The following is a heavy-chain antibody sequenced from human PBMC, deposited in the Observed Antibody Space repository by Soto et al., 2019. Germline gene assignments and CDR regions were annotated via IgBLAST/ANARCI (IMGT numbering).Heavy chain of an antibody. CDR3: ARDRGPSSGYYPYWFDP. D-gene: IGHD3-22*01. Sequence: QVQLVQSGAEVKKPGSSVKVSCKASGGTFSSYAITWVRQAPGQGLEWMGGIIPIFGTANYAQKFQGRVTITADESTRTAYRELSSRRSEDTAVYYCARDRGPSSGYYPYWFDPWGQGTLVTVSS. CDR1: GGTFSSYA. CDR2: IIPIFGTA. V-gene: IGHV1-69*12. J-gene: IGHJ5*02.